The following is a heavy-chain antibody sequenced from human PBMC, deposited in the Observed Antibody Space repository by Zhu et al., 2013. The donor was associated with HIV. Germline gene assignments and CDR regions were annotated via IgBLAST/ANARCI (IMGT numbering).Heavy chain of an antibody. J-gene: IGHJ6*02. CDR3: ARDLQQDDGMDV. CDR2: MNPNSGNR. D-gene: IGHD6-13*01. V-gene: IGHV1-8*01. CDR1: GYTFTKYD. Sequence: QVQLVQSGPEVKKPGASVRVSCEASGYTFTKYDINWVRQATGQGPEWMGWMNPNSGNRGYAQKFQGRLTMTRNTSIRTAYMELSSLKSEDTAVYYCARDLQQDDGMDVWGQGTTVTVSS.